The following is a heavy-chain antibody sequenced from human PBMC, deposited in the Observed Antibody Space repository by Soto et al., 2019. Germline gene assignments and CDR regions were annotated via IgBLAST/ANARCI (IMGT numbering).Heavy chain of an antibody. J-gene: IGHJ5*01. D-gene: IGHD2-21*01. V-gene: IGHV4-61*01. CDR3: ARVGCGGDS. CDR2: RSYSESP. CDR1: GGSGSSGPYH. Sequence: QVQLQESGPGLVKPSETLSLTCSVSGGSGSSGPYHWSWIRQAPGKGLEWIGFRSYSESPDYNPSFKSRVVISIDRPNNQLSLELKSLTAVDTAVFFCARVGCGGDSWGQGTLVIVPA.